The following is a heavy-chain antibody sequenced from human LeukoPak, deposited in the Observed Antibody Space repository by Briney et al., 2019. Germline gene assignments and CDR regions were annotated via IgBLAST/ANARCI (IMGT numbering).Heavy chain of an antibody. V-gene: IGHV3-30-3*01. J-gene: IGHJ4*02. Sequence: GGSLRLSCAASGFTFSSYAMHWVRQAPGKGLEWVAVISYDGSNKYYADSVKGRFTISRDNSKNTLYLQMNSLRAEDTAAYYCARDGWLQPQTSAFDYWGQGTLVTVSS. CDR1: GFTFSSYA. CDR3: ARDGWLQPQTSAFDY. CDR2: ISYDGSNK. D-gene: IGHD5-24*01.